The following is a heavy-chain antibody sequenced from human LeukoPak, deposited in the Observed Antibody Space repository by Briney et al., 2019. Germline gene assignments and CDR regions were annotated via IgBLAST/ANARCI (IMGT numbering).Heavy chain of an antibody. D-gene: IGHD3-10*01. J-gene: IGHJ4*02. V-gene: IGHV3-23*01. CDR3: AKGAYYHGSGSYFDY. CDR1: GFTFSSYA. CDR2: ISGSGGAT. Sequence: PGGTLRLSCAASGFTFSSYAMNWVRQAPGKGLEWVSAISGSGGATYYADSVKGRFTMSRDNSKNTQYLQMNSLRAEDTAVYYCAKGAYYHGSGSYFDYWGQGTLVTVSS.